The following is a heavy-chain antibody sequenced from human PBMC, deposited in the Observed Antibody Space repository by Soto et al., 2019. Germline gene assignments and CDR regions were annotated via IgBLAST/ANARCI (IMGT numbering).Heavy chain of an antibody. CDR1: GFTFSDYY. V-gene: IGHV3-11*01. CDR2: ISSSGSTI. D-gene: IGHD2-21*01. CDR3: AKREGEDPLSGYYYMDV. J-gene: IGHJ6*03. Sequence: GGSLRLSCAASGFTFSDYYMSWIRQAPGKGLGWVSYISSSGSTIYYADSVKGRFTISRDNAKNSLYLQMNSLRAEDTAVYYCAKREGEDPLSGYYYMDVWGKGTTVTVSS.